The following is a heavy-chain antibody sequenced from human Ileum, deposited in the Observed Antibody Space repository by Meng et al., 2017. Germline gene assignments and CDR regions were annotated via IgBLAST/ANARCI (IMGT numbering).Heavy chain of an antibody. CDR3: ARDTQLGGYYYYYYGMDV. CDR2: ISSSGSTI. J-gene: IGHJ6*02. V-gene: IGHV3-48*03. Sequence: GGSLRLSCAASGFTFSSYEMNWVRQAPGKGLEWVSYISSSGSTIYYADSVKGRFTISRDNAKNSLYLQMNSLRAEDTAVYYCARDTQLGGYYYYYYGMDVWGQGTTVTVSS. D-gene: IGHD6-6*01. CDR1: GFTFSSYE.